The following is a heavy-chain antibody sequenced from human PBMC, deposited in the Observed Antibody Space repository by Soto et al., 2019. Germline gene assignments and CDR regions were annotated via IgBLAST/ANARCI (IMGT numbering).Heavy chain of an antibody. CDR1: GFTFINYY. V-gene: IGHV1-46*01. Sequence: ASVKVSCKASGFTFINYYMHWVRQAPGQGLEWMGVINPSGDSTNYAQKFQGRVTMTRDTSTSTVYMDLSSLRSEDTAVYYCARGGVFGYNWFDPWGQGTLVTVSS. J-gene: IGHJ5*02. D-gene: IGHD3-3*01. CDR2: INPSGDST. CDR3: ARGGVFGYNWFDP.